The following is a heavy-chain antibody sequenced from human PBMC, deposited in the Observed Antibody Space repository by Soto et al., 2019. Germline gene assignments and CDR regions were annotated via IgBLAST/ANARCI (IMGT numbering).Heavy chain of an antibody. Sequence: XTLSLACTASGGSVSSYEWSWIRQPPGKGLEWIGYIYYSGSTNYNSSLKSRVTISVDTSKNQLSLKLSSVTAADTAVYYCARATYYYDSSGYYGYYFDYWGQGTLATVS. CDR2: IYYSGST. J-gene: IGHJ4*02. D-gene: IGHD3-22*01. CDR3: ARATYYYDSSGYYGYYFDY. V-gene: IGHV4-59*02. CDR1: GGSVSSYE.